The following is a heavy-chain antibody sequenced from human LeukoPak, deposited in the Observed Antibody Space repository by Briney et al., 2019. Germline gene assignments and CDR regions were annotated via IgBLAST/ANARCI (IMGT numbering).Heavy chain of an antibody. Sequence: PSQTLSLTCTVSGGSISSGSYYWSWIRQPAGKGLEWIGRIYTSGSTNYNPSLKSRVTISVDTSKNQFSLKLSSVTAADTAVYYCARKQFRGYSYGFDYWGQGTLVTVSS. V-gene: IGHV4-61*02. J-gene: IGHJ4*02. CDR3: ARKQFRGYSYGFDY. CDR2: IYTSGST. CDR1: GGSISSGSYY. D-gene: IGHD5-18*01.